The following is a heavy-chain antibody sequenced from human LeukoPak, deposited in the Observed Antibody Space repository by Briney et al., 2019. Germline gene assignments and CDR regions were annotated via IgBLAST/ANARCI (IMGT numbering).Heavy chain of an antibody. CDR1: GFTFSSYS. CDR2: IKEAASEI. Sequence: GGSLRISCGASGFTFSSYSMTWVRQAPGKGLEWVTTIKEAASEIYYVDSVKGRFTISRDNAKNSLYLQMSSLRAEDTAIYYCARDRGTYGGNEDAFDSWGQGTMVTVSS. D-gene: IGHD4-23*01. J-gene: IGHJ3*02. V-gene: IGHV3-7*01. CDR3: ARDRGTYGGNEDAFDS.